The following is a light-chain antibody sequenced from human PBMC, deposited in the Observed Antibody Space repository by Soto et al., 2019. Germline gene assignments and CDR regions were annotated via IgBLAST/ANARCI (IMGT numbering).Light chain of an antibody. J-gene: IGLJ3*02. V-gene: IGLV2-14*01. CDR3: SSYTSSWV. Sequence: QSALTQPASVSGSPGQSITISRTGTSSDVGGYNYVSWYQQHPGKAPKLMIYEVSNRPSGVSNRFSGSKSGNTASLTISGLQAEDEADYYCSSYTSSWVFGGGTKLTVL. CDR1: SSDVGGYNY. CDR2: EVS.